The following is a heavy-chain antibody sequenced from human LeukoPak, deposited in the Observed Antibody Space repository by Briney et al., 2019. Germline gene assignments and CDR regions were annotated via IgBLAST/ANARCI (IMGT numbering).Heavy chain of an antibody. J-gene: IGHJ4*02. V-gene: IGHV3-23*01. Sequence: QTGGSLRLSCAVSGFIVSSDYMSWVRQAPGKGLEWVSTISGSGGDTYYADSVKGRFIISRDNSKTTLYLQMNSLRAEDTAVYYCAKQWFGEQRAYWGQGTLVTVSS. CDR2: ISGSGGDT. D-gene: IGHD3-10*01. CDR1: GFIVSSDY. CDR3: AKQWFGEQRAY.